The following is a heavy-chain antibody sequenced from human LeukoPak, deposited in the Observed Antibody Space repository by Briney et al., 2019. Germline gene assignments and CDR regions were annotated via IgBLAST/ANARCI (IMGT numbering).Heavy chain of an antibody. CDR3: ARDKGYSSDY. J-gene: IGHJ4*02. D-gene: IGHD2-15*01. CDR1: GFSLNSYW. V-gene: IGHV3-74*01. CDR2: INNDGINT. Sequence: GGSLRLSCAASGFSLNSYWMHWVRQAPGKGLVWVSRINNDGINTNYADSVKGRFTISKDNAKNTLYLQMNSLRAEDTAVYYCARDKGYSSDYWGQGTLVTVSS.